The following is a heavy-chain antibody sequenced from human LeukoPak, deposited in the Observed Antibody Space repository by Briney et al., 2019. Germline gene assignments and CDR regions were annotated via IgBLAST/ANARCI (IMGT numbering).Heavy chain of an antibody. CDR1: GYSFTSYW. CDR3: AARYNTLLCLLGPGNPGHFDY. CDR2: IYPYDSDT. J-gene: IGHJ4*02. D-gene: IGHD5/OR15-5a*01. Sequence: GESLKISCKGSGYSFTSYWIGWVRQMPGKGLEWMGIIYPYDSDTKYSPSFPSFRGQVTISADKSISAAYLQWSSLKASDTAMYYCAARYNTLLCLLGPGNPGHFDYWGQGTLVTVSS. V-gene: IGHV5-51*01.